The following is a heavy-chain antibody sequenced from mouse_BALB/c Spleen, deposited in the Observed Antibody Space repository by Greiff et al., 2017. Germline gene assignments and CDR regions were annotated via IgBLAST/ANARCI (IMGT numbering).Heavy chain of an antibody. J-gene: IGHJ3*01. Sequence: QVQLKESGAELAKPGASVKMSCKASGYTFTSYWMHWVKQRPGQGLEWIGYINPSTGYTEYNQKFKDKATLTADKSSSTAYMQLSSLTSEDSAVYYCARVDSGAYWGQGTLVTVSA. CDR1: GYTFTSYW. D-gene: IGHD3-1*01. V-gene: IGHV1-7*01. CDR3: ARVDSGAY. CDR2: INPSTGYT.